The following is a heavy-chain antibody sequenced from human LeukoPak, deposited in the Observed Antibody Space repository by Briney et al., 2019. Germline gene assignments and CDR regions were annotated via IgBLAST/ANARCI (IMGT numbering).Heavy chain of an antibody. CDR1: GGSISSGGYY. D-gene: IGHD3-3*01. CDR2: IYYSGST. Sequence: SETLSLTCTVSGGSISSGGYYWSWIRQHPGKGLEWIGYIYYSGSTYYNPSLKSRVTMSVDTSKKQFSLKVSSVTAADTAVYYCASGRFFPGGAFYFDYWGQGSLVTVSS. V-gene: IGHV4-31*03. CDR3: ASGRFFPGGAFYFDY. J-gene: IGHJ4*02.